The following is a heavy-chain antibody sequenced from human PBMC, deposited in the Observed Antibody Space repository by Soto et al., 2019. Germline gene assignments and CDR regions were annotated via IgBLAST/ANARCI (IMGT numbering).Heavy chain of an antibody. Sequence: QVQLVESGGGVVQPGRSLRLSCAASGFTFSSYGMHWVRQAPGKGLEWVAVIWYDGSNKYYADSVKGRFTISRDNSKNTLYLQMNSLRAEDTAVYYCAREPRSRGDDAFDIWGQGTMVTVSS. CDR3: AREPRSRGDDAFDI. V-gene: IGHV3-33*01. CDR2: IWYDGSNK. CDR1: GFTFSSYG. J-gene: IGHJ3*02. D-gene: IGHD2-2*01.